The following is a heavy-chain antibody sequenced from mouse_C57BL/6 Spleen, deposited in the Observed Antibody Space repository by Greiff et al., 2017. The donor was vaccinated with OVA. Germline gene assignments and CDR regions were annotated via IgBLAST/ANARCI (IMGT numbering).Heavy chain of an antibody. CDR3: ARRTGTGYFDV. CDR1: GYTFTSYG. J-gene: IGHJ1*03. Sequence: VQLQQSGAELARPGASVKLSGKASGYTFTSYGISWVKQRTGQGLEWIGEIYPRSGNTYYNEKFKGKATLTADKSSSTAYMELRSLTSEDSAVYFCARRTGTGYFDVWGTGTTVTVSS. V-gene: IGHV1-81*01. D-gene: IGHD4-1*01. CDR2: IYPRSGNT.